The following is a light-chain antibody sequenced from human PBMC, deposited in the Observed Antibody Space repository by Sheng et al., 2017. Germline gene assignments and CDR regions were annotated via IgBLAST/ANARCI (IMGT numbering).Light chain of an antibody. V-gene: IGKV3-20*01. J-gene: IGKJ2*01. CDR2: GAS. CDR3: QQFGSSRT. Sequence: EIVLTQSPGTLSLSPGERATLSCRASQTVGFNYMAWYQQKPGQAPRLLLYGASKRATGIPDRFTGDGSETHFSLIINRLEPEDFAVYYCQQFGSSRTFGQGTKVEIK. CDR1: QTVGFNY.